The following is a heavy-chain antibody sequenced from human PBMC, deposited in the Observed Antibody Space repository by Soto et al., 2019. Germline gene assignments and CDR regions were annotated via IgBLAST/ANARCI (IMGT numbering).Heavy chain of an antibody. V-gene: IGHV1-46*03. Sequence: ASVKVSCKESGYMFTNYYIHWVRQAPGQGLEWMGTINAGGGYTTYAQKFLGRVSMTRDTSTSTVSMELSSLRSEDTALYYCNRGGAIAVLTAPFDLWG. CDR1: GYMFTNYY. CDR3: NRGGAIAVLTAPFDL. J-gene: IGHJ5*02. D-gene: IGHD2-21*02. CDR2: INAGGGYT.